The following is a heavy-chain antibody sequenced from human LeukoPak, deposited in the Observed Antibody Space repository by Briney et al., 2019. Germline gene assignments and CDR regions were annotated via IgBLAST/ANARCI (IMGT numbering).Heavy chain of an antibody. CDR2: IYYSGST. CDR3: AREGRRVVPAAPGY. CDR1: GGSISSYY. D-gene: IGHD2-2*01. J-gene: IGHJ4*02. V-gene: IGHV4-59*12. Sequence: SETLSLTCTVSGGSISSYYWSWIRQPPGRGLEWIGYIYYSGSTNYNPSLKSRVTISVDTSKNQFSLKLSSVTAADTAVYYCAREGRRVVPAAPGYWGQGTLVTVSS.